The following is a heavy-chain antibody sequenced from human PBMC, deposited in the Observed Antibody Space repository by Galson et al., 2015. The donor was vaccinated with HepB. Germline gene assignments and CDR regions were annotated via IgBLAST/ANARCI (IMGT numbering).Heavy chain of an antibody. J-gene: IGHJ4*02. Sequence: TLSLTCTVSGGSIGDGAYYWSWIRQHPGKGLEWMGFIYHSGDTSYNPSLQSRVAISLDTSKNQFSLNLSSVTAADTAVYYCARGILGKDWAYYFDYWGQGTLVTVSS. D-gene: IGHD7-27*01. V-gene: IGHV4-31*03. CDR3: ARGILGKDWAYYFDY. CDR1: GGSIGDGAYY. CDR2: IYHSGDT.